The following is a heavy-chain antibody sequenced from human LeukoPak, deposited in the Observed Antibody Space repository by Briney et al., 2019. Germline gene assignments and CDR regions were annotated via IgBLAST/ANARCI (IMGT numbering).Heavy chain of an antibody. CDR2: IYYSGST. J-gene: IGHJ4*02. CDR1: GGSISSSSYY. D-gene: IGHD6-19*01. CDR3: ARRGTASRGWYEGYYLDY. V-gene: IGHV4-39*01. Sequence: SETLSLTCTVSGGSISSSSYYWGWIRQPPGKGLEWIGSIYYSGSTYYNPSLKSRVTISVDTSENQFSLKLSSVTAADTAVYYCARRGTASRGWYEGYYLDYWGQGTLVTVSS.